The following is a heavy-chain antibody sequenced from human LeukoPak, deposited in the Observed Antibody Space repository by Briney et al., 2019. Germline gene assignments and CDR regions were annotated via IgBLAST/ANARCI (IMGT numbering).Heavy chain of an antibody. CDR3: ARGGVWDDYIWGSYRYYYYMDV. J-gene: IGHJ6*03. CDR2: INPNSGGT. CDR1: GYTFTGYY. Sequence: GASVKVSCKASGYTFTGYYMHWVRQAPGQGLEWMGWINPNSGGTNYAQKFQGRVTMTRDTSISTAYMELSRLRSGDTAVYYCARGGVWDDYIWGSYRYYYYMDVWGKGTTVTVSS. D-gene: IGHD3-16*02. V-gene: IGHV1-2*02.